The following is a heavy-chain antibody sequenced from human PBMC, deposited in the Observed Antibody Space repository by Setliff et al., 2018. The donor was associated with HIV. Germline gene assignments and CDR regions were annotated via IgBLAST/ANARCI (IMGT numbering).Heavy chain of an antibody. CDR3: LRARWADCTTSSCFAYFYYAMDV. Sequence: PGGSLRLSCAASGFTFSNYGMHWVRQAPGKGLEWVAAVWDDGGNKYYADSVKGRFTISRDNSKNTLYLEMNSLRVEDTAVYYCLRARWADCTTSSCFAYFYYAMDVWGQGTTVTVSS. J-gene: IGHJ6*02. CDR1: GFTFSNYG. D-gene: IGHD2-2*01. CDR2: VWDDGGNK. V-gene: IGHV3-33*01.